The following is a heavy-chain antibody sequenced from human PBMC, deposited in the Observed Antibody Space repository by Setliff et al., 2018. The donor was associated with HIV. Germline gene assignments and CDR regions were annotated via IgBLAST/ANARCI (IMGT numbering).Heavy chain of an antibody. J-gene: IGHJ5*02. CDR1: GGSISSGDYY. CDR2: IYYSGST. Sequence: PSETLSLTCSVSGGSISSGDYYWSWIRQPPGKGLEWIGYIYYSGSTYYNPSLESRITISVDTSKNKFSLKLSSVTAADTAVYYCARNYDWFDPWGQGTLVTVSS. V-gene: IGHV4-30-4*08. CDR3: ARNYDWFDP. D-gene: IGHD1-7*01.